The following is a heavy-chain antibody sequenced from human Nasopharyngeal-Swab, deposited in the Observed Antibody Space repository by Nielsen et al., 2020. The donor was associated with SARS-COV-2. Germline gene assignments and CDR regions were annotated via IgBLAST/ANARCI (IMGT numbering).Heavy chain of an antibody. CDR2: IKQDGSEK. D-gene: IGHD3-16*02. CDR1: GFSFSTYW. CDR3: ARQGVFVPAYFHQYYMDV. V-gene: IGHV3-7*03. J-gene: IGHJ6*03. Sequence: GESLMISCAASGFSFSTYWMTWVRQAPGKGLEWVANIKQDGSEKYYVDSVKGRFTVSRDNPKNLLYLQVNSLRAEDTAVYYCARQGVFVPAYFHQYYMDVWGKGTTVTVSS.